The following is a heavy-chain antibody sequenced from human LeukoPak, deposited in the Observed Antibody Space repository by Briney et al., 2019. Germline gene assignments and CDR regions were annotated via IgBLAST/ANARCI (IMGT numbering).Heavy chain of an antibody. CDR3: ARQSSLVDYGDYVDAFDI. CDR1: GYSFTSYW. Sequence: GESLKISCKGSGYSFTSYWIGWVRQMPGKGPEWMGIIYPGDSDTRYSPSFQGQVTISADKSISTAYLQWSSLKASDTAMYYCARQSSLVDYGDYVDAFDIWGQGTMVTVSS. J-gene: IGHJ3*02. CDR2: IYPGDSDT. V-gene: IGHV5-51*01. D-gene: IGHD4-17*01.